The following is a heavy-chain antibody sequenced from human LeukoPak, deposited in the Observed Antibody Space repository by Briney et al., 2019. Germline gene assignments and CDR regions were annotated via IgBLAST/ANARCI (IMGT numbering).Heavy chain of an antibody. D-gene: IGHD4-17*01. CDR1: GGSTSSSNW. J-gene: IGHJ4*02. V-gene: IGHV4-4*02. CDR2: IYHSGST. CDR3: ARVAPNDYGDYFDY. Sequence: SETLSLTCAVSGGSTSSSNWWSWVRQPPGKGLEWIGEIYHSGSTNYNPSLKSRVTISVDKSKNQFSLKLSSVTAADTAVYYCARVAPNDYGDYFDYWGQGTLVTVSS.